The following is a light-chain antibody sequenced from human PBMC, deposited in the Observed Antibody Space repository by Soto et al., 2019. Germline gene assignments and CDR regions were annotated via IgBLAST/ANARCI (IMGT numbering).Light chain of an antibody. V-gene: IGKV3-15*01. CDR2: GAS. J-gene: IGKJ5*01. CDR1: QSVSSN. Sequence: DIVMPLSPSTLSVSQRERATLSCSSSQSVSSNLAWYQQKPGQAPGLLLYGASTRATGIPARFSGSGSGTEFTLTISGLQSEDFAIYYCQQYNKGTLITVGQGTRLEIK. CDR3: QQYNKGTLIT.